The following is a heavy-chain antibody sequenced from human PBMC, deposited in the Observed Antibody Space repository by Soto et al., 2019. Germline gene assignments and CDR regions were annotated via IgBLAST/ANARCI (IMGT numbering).Heavy chain of an antibody. CDR3: ARGVRFLGWSQGSYYGMDV. V-gene: IGHV1-18*01. Sequence: WASVKVSCKASGYTFTSYGISWVRQAPGQGLEWMGWISAYNGNTNYAQKLQGRVTMTTDTSTRSAYTELRSLRSDDTAVYYCARGVRFLGWSQGSYYGMDVWGEGTTVTVCS. J-gene: IGHJ6*01. CDR2: ISAYNGNT. D-gene: IGHD3-3*01. CDR1: GYTFTSYG.